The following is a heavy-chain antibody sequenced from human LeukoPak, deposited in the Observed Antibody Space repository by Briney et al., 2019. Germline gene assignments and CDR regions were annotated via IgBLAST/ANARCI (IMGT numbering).Heavy chain of an antibody. D-gene: IGHD3-10*02. CDR2: ISYDGSSK. J-gene: IGHJ6*04. CDR1: GFTFSTYA. CDR3: AELGITMIGGV. V-gene: IGHV3-30*04. Sequence: GGSLRLSCAASGFTFSTYAMHWVRQAPGKGLEWVAVISYDGSSKYYADSVKGRFTISRDNSKNSLYLQMNSLRAEDTAVYYCAELGITMIGGVWGKGTTVTISS.